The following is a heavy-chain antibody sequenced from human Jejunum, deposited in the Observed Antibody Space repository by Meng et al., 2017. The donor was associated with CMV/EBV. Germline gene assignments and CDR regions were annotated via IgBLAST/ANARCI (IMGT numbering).Heavy chain of an antibody. CDR1: GYSFTSYA. V-gene: IGHV1-18*01. Sequence: AQLVQSGGEVKKPXXXXEXSCKASGYSFTSYAISWVRQAPGQGLEWMGWISAYDGNTNYAQKFQGRVTMATDTSTNTAYMELRSLRSDDTAVYYCARVEVGITSGDYWGQGTLVTVSS. CDR3: ARVEVGITSGDY. D-gene: IGHD1-26*01. CDR2: ISAYDGNT. J-gene: IGHJ4*02.